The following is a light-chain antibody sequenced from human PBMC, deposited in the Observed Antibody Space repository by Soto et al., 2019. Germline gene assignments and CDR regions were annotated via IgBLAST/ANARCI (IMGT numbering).Light chain of an antibody. J-gene: IGKJ1*01. V-gene: IGKV4-1*01. CDR2: WAS. Sequence: DIVMTQSPDSLAVSLGERATINCKSSQSVFYSSNNKNYLAWYQQKPGQPPKLLIYWASTRESGVPDRFSGSGSGTDFTLTISSLQPDDFATYYCQHYNSYSEAFGQGTKVELK. CDR1: QSVFYSSNNKNY. CDR3: QHYNSYSEA.